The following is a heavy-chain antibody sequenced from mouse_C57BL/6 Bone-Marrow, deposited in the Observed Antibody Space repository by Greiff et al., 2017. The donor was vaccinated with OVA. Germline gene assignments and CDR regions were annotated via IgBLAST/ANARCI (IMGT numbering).Heavy chain of an antibody. CDR1: GFTFSSYA. D-gene: IGHD2-4*01. CDR3: TSYYDYDYYYAMDY. J-gene: IGHJ4*01. V-gene: IGHV5-9-1*02. CDR2: ISSGGDYI. Sequence: EVHLVESGEGLVKPGGSLKLSCAASGFTFSSYAMSWVRQTPEKRLEWVAYISSGGDYIYYADTVKGRFTISRDNARNTLYLQMSSLKSEDTAMYYCTSYYDYDYYYAMDYWGQGTSVTVSS.